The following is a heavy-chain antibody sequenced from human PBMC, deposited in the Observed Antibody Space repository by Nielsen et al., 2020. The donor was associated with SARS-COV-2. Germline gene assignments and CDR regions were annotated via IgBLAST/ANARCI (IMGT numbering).Heavy chain of an antibody. D-gene: IGHD6-19*01. J-gene: IGHJ6*02. CDR1: GFTFSSYS. Sequence: GESLKISCAASGFTFSSYSMNWVRQAPGKGLEWVSSISSSSSYIYYADSVKGRFTISRDNAKNSLYLQMNSLRAEDTAVYYCARDSIAVAGTEDYYYYGMDVWGQGTTVTVSS. V-gene: IGHV3-21*01. CDR2: ISSSSSYI. CDR3: ARDSIAVAGTEDYYYYGMDV.